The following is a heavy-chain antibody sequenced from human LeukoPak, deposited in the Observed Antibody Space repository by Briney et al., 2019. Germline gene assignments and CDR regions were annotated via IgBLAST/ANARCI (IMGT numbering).Heavy chain of an antibody. D-gene: IGHD6-19*01. CDR1: GFTFSSYW. J-gene: IGHJ4*02. Sequence: PGRSLRLSCAASGFTFSSYWMHWVRQAPGKGLVRVTRISSDGSSTSYADSVKGRFTISRDNAKNTLYLQMSSLRAEDTAMYYCARISLSGWANDYWGQGTLVTVSS. CDR2: ISSDGSST. CDR3: ARISLSGWANDY. V-gene: IGHV3-74*01.